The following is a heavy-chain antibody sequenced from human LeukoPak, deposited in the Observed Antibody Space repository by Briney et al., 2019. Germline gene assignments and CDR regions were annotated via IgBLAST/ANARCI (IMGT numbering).Heavy chain of an antibody. V-gene: IGHV3-21*01. CDR3: ARDPTTFSGEFDY. D-gene: IGHD2-15*01. CDR2: ISSSSTYI. CDR1: GFTFSRYN. Sequence: PGGSLRLSCAASGFTFSRYNMNWVRQAPGKGLEWVSSISSSSTYIYYADSVQGRCTISRDNAKNSLSLQMNSLRAEDTAVYYCARDPTTFSGEFDYWGQGTLVTVSS. J-gene: IGHJ4*02.